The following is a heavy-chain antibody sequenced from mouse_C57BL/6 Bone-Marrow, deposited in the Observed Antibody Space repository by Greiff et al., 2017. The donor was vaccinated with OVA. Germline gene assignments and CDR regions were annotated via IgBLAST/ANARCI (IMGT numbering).Heavy chain of an antibody. D-gene: IGHD1-1*01. V-gene: IGHV7-1*01. CDR1: GFTFSDFY. CDR2: SRNKANDYTT. Sequence: EVMLVESGGGLVQSGRSLRLSCATSGFTFSDFYMEWVRQAPGKGLEWIAASRNKANDYTTEYSASVKGRFIVSRDTSQSILYLQMNALRAEDTAIYYCARGYYYGSSFAMDYWGQGTSVTVSS. CDR3: ARGYYYGSSFAMDY. J-gene: IGHJ4*01.